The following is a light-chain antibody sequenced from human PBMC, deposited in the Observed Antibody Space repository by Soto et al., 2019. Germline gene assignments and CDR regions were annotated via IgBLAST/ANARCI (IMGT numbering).Light chain of an antibody. CDR3: QQRSNWPRGT. Sequence: EIVLTQSPATLSLSPGERATLSCRASQSVSSYLAWYQQKPGQAPRLLIYDASNRATGIPARFSGSGSGPDFHLSISSLEPEDFAVYYCQQRSNWPRGTFGQGTKLEIK. CDR2: DAS. J-gene: IGKJ2*02. V-gene: IGKV3-11*01. CDR1: QSVSSY.